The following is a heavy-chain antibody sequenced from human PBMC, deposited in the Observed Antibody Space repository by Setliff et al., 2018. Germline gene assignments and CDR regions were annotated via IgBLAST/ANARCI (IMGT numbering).Heavy chain of an antibody. CDR2: INHSGNT. CDR3: ARGGRDIVVVVAANYYYYMDV. D-gene: IGHD2-15*01. Sequence: SETLSLTCGVFGESFSGFHWSWIRQPPGKGLEWIGEINHSGNTNYNPSLKSRVTISLDTSENEFSLKLSPVTAADTAVYYCARGGRDIVVVVAANYYYYMDVWGKGTTVTVSS. V-gene: IGHV4-34*01. CDR1: GESFSGFH. J-gene: IGHJ6*03.